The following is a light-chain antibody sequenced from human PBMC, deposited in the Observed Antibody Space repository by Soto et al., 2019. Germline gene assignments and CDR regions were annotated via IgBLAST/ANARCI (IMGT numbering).Light chain of an antibody. CDR3: SSYTSSSTWV. Sequence: QSALTQPASVSGSPGQSITISCTGTSSDVGGYNYVSWYQQHPDKAPKLTIYEVSNRPSGVSNRFSGSKSGNTASLTISGLQAEDEADYYCSSYTSSSTWVFGGGTKLTVL. CDR1: SSDVGGYNY. CDR2: EVS. V-gene: IGLV2-14*01. J-gene: IGLJ3*02.